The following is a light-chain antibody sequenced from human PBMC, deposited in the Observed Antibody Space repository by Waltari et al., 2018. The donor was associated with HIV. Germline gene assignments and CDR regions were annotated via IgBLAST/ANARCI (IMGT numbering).Light chain of an antibody. CDR1: SSDVGAYNY. V-gene: IGLV2-11*01. J-gene: IGLJ1*01. CDR3: CSYAGIWGV. CDR2: DVN. Sequence: QSALTQPRSVPGSPAQSVTISCTGTSSDVGAYNYVSWYQQHPGKAPKLIIYDVNKRPSGVPDRFSGSKSGNTASLNISGLQAEDESDYYCCSYAGIWGVFGTGTKVTVL.